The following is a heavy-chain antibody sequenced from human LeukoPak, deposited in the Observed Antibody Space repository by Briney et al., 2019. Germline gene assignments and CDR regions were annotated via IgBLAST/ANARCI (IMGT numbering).Heavy chain of an antibody. CDR2: ISSTSRTI. D-gene: IGHD4-11*01. CDR1: GFYFNIYS. J-gene: IGHJ4*02. CDR3: ARDAYRNYKRPDYLDY. V-gene: IGHV3-48*04. Sequence: GGSLRLSCAASGFYFNIYSMHWVRQAPGKGLEWVSYISSTSRTIYYADSVKGRFTVSRDNDKNSLYLQMSSLRAEDTAVYYLARDAYRNYKRPDYLDYWGKEPLVTVSS.